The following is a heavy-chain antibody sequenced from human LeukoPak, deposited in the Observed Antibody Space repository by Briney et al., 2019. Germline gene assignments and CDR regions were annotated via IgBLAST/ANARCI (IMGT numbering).Heavy chain of an antibody. Sequence: PGGSLRLSCAASGFTFSSYAMSWVRQAPGKGLEWVSAIRGSGGSTNYGDSVKGRFTISRDDSKNTLYLKMNSLRAEDTAVYYCAKDWEYCSGGSCRTYWGQGTLVTVSS. CDR2: IRGSGGST. CDR3: AKDWEYCSGGSCRTY. D-gene: IGHD2-15*01. CDR1: GFTFSSYA. J-gene: IGHJ4*02. V-gene: IGHV3-23*01.